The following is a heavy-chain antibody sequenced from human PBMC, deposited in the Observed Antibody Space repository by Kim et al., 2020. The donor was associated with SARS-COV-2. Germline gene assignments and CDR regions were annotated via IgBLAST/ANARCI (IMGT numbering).Heavy chain of an antibody. CDR3: ARLNLSSGLTL. V-gene: IGHV1-3*01. CDR2: T. Sequence: TKYSQKFQGRVTITRDTSASTAYMELSSLRSEDTAVYYCARLNLSSGLTLWGQGTLVTVSS. D-gene: IGHD6-19*01. J-gene: IGHJ4*02.